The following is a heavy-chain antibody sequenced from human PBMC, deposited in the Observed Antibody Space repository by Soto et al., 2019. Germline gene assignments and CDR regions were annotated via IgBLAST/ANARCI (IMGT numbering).Heavy chain of an antibody. CDR1: GYTFTSYA. D-gene: IGHD2-15*01. CDR3: ARDHCSGGSCYSPNWFDP. J-gene: IGHJ5*02. V-gene: IGHV1-3*01. CDR2: INAGNGNI. Sequence: QVQLVQSGAEVKKPGASVKVSCKASGYTFTSYAMHWVRQAPGQRLEWMGWINAGNGNIKYSQKFQGRVTITRDTSASTAYMELSSLRSEDTAVYYCARDHCSGGSCYSPNWFDPWGQGTLVTVSS.